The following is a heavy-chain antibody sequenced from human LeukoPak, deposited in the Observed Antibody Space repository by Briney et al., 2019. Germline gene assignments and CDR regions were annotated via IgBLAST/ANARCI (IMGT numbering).Heavy chain of an antibody. CDR1: GYTFTSYV. V-gene: IGHV1-18*01. CDR2: ISAYNGNT. J-gene: IGHJ3*02. Sequence: ASVMSICKASGYTFTSYVVSWVRQAPGQGLEWMGWISAYNGNTNYAQKLQGRVTMTTDTSTRTAYMELRILRSDDTAVYYCARDRSEDYYGSGSYYNSAFHMWGQKPIVTVSS. CDR3: ARDRSEDYYGSGSYYNSAFHM. D-gene: IGHD3-10*01.